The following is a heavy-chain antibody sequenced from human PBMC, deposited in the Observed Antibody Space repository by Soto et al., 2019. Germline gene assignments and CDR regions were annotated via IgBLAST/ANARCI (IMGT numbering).Heavy chain of an antibody. CDR2: INPSGGST. CDR1: GYAFTSYY. CDR3: ARDLFGRGGES. V-gene: IGHV1-46*01. Sequence: ASVKVSCKVSGYAFTSYYMHWVRQAPGQGLEWMGIINPSGGSTSYAQKFQGRVTMTRDTSTSTVYMELSSLRSEDTAVYYCARDLFGRGGESWGKGTLVTVSS. J-gene: IGHJ5*02. D-gene: IGHD2-21*01.